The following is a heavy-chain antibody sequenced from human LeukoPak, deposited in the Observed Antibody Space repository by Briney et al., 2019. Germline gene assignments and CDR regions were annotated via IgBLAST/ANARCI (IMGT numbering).Heavy chain of an antibody. CDR3: ARGTALEIAVAALDAFDI. J-gene: IGHJ3*02. CDR2: IYYSGST. V-gene: IGHV4-61*01. CDR1: RGSVSSGSYY. D-gene: IGHD6-19*01. Sequence: SETLSLTCTVSRGSVSSGSYYWSRIRQPPGKGLEWIGYIYYSGSTNYNPSLKSRVTISVGTSKNQFSQKLSSVTAAATAVYYCARGTALEIAVAALDAFDIWGQGTMVTVSS.